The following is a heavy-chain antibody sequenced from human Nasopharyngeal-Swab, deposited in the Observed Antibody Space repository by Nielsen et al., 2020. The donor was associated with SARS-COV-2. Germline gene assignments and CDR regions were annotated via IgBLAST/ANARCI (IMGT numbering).Heavy chain of an antibody. CDR2: IYPSGST. D-gene: IGHD3-3*01. V-gene: IGHV4-39*01. CDR1: DASIRSSSFS. CDR3: ARLDPFGSEDK. J-gene: IGHJ4*02. Sequence: SETLSLTCTVSDASIRSSSFSWGWIRQPPGKGLEWIAQIYPSGSTNYNPSLRSRVTISIDTSKKQFSLKLHSVTAADTAVYYCARLDPFGSEDKWGQGTLVTVSS.